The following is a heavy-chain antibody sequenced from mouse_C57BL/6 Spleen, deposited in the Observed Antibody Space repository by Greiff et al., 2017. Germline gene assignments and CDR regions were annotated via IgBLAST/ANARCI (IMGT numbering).Heavy chain of an antibody. CDR1: GYTFTSYW. CDR2: IYPGSGST. CDR3: AITTVVAKDWYFDG. D-gene: IGHD1-1*01. J-gene: IGHJ1*03. Sequence: QVQLQQPGAELVKPGASVKMSCKASGYTFTSYWITWVKQRPGQGLEWIGDIYPGSGSTNYNEKFKSKATLTVDTSSSTAYMQLSSLTSEDSAVYDCAITTVVAKDWYFDGGDTGTTVTVSS. V-gene: IGHV1-55*01.